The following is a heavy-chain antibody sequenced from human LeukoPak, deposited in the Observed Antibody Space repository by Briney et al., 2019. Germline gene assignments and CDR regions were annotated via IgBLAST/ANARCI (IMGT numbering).Heavy chain of an antibody. D-gene: IGHD2-15*01. CDR3: ARDQDCSGGSCYDQSAYYYYYYGMDV. Sequence: ASVKVSCKASGYTFTSYYMHWVRQAPGQGLEWMGIINPSGGSTSYAQKFQGRVTMTRDTSTSTVYMELSSLRSEDTAVYYCARDQDCSGGSCYDQSAYYYYYYGMDVWGQGTTVTVPS. V-gene: IGHV1-46*01. J-gene: IGHJ6*02. CDR2: INPSGGST. CDR1: GYTFTSYY.